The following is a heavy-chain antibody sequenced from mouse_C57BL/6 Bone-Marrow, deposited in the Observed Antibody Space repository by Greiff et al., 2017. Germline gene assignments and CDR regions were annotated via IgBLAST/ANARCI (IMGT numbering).Heavy chain of an antibody. V-gene: IGHV1-64*01. CDR1: GYTFTSYW. D-gene: IGHD1-1*01. J-gene: IGHJ4*01. CDR3: ARGCYGNRRCYAMDY. CDR2: IHPNSGST. Sequence: QVQLQQPGAELVKPGASVKLSCKASGYTFTSYWMHWVKQRPGQGLEWIGMIHPNSGSTNYTEKVKSKATLTVDKSSSTAYMQLSSLTSEDSAVYYCARGCYGNRRCYAMDYWGQGTSVTVSS.